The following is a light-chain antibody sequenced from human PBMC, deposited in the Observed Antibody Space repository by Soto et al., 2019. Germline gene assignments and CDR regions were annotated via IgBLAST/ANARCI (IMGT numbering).Light chain of an antibody. CDR1: SSSIGAGYD. V-gene: IGLV1-40*01. J-gene: IGLJ1*01. CDR2: GNS. CDR3: QSYDSTLSDRYV. Sequence: QSVLTQPPSVSGAPGQRVTISCTGSSSSIGAGYDVHWYQQRPGTAPKLLIFGNSNRPSGVPDRCSGSKSGTSASLTITGLQAEDEGDYYCQSYDSTLSDRYVFGSGTKLTVL.